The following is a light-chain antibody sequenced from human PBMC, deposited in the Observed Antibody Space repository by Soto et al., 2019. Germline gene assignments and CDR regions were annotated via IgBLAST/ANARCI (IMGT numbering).Light chain of an antibody. CDR2: EVS. V-gene: IGLV2-23*02. Sequence: QSALTQPASVSGSPGQSITISCTGTSSDVGSYNLVSWYQQHPGKAPKLMIYEVSKRPSGVSNRFSVSKSGNTASLTISGLQAEDEADYYCCSYSGSSLPWVFGGGTKRTVL. CDR1: SSDVGSYNL. CDR3: CSYSGSSLPWV. J-gene: IGLJ3*02.